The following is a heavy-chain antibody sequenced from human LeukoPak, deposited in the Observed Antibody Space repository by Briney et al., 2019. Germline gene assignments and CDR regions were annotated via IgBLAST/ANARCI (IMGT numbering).Heavy chain of an antibody. J-gene: IGHJ5*02. D-gene: IGHD6-19*01. V-gene: IGHV3-23*01. CDR3: AKLGKFSGWYDWFDP. CDR2: ISGSGGST. Sequence: GGSLRLSCAASGFTFNSYAMSWVRQAPGKGLEWVSAISGSGGSTYYADSVKGRFTISRDNSKNTLYLQMNSLRAEDTAVYYCAKLGKFSGWYDWFDPWGQGTLVTVSS. CDR1: GFTFNSYA.